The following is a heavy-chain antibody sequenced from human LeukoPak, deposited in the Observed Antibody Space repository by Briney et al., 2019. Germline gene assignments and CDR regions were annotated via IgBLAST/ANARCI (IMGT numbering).Heavy chain of an antibody. J-gene: IGHJ4*02. Sequence: SETLSLTCSVYGASISSDYWGWIRQPPGKGLEWIGCIYYTGSTSYNPSLKSRVTISVDTSKNQFSLQLNSVTAADTAVYYCARTPPRYSSTWSLGYFDYWGQGTLVTVSS. CDR2: IYYTGST. CDR1: GASISSDY. V-gene: IGHV4-59*01. D-gene: IGHD6-13*01. CDR3: ARTPPRYSSTWSLGYFDY.